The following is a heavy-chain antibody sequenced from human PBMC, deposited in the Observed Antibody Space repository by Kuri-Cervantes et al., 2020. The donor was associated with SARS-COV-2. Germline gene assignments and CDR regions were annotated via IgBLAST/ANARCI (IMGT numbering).Heavy chain of an antibody. V-gene: IGHV1-8*02. D-gene: IGHD7-27*01. J-gene: IGHJ4*02. CDR1: GYTFTGYY. Sequence: ASVKVSCKASGYTFTGYYMHWVRQATGQGLEWMGWMNPNSGNTGYAQKFQGRVTMTTDTSTSTAYMELRSLRSDDTAVYYCARDRTGDGDWEYYFDYWGQGTLVTVSS. CDR3: ARDRTGDGDWEYYFDY. CDR2: MNPNSGNT.